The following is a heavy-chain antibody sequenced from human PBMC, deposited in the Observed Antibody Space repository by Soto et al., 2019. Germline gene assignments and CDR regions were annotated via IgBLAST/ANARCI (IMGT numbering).Heavy chain of an antibody. Sequence: QVHLVQSGAEVKKPGASVKVSCKGSGYTFTSYGITWVRQAPGQGLEWMGWISAHNGNTDYAQKPQGRVTVTRDTSTSTAYMELRSLRSDATAVYYCARGRYGDYWGQGDLVTVSS. V-gene: IGHV1-18*01. CDR3: ARGRYGDY. CDR2: ISAHNGNT. J-gene: IGHJ4*02. CDR1: GYTFTSYG. D-gene: IGHD1-1*01.